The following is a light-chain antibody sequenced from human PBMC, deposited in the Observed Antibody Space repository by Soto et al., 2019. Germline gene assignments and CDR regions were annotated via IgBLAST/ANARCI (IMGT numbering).Light chain of an antibody. J-gene: IGLJ2*01. Sequence: QSALTHPPSASGSPGQSVTISCTGTSSDVGGYNYVSWYQQHPGKAPKFLIFEVSRRPSGVPDRFSGSKSGNTASLTVSGLQADDEADYYCSSYAGSNNPVIFGGGTQLTVL. V-gene: IGLV2-8*01. CDR3: SSYAGSNNPVI. CDR1: SSDVGGYNY. CDR2: EVS.